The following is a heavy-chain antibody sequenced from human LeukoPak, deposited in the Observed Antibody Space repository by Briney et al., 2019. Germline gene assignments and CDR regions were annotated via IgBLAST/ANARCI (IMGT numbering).Heavy chain of an antibody. CDR1: GFTFSSYW. D-gene: IGHD5/OR15-5a*01. Sequence: TGGSLRLSCAAPGFTFSSYWMHWVRQAPGKGLVWVSRIKTDGSSTDYADSVKGRFTISRDNAKNTMYLQMNSLRAEDTAVYYCARGVSGTGPDIWGLGTMVTVSS. CDR2: IKTDGSST. V-gene: IGHV3-74*01. CDR3: ARGVSGTGPDI. J-gene: IGHJ3*02.